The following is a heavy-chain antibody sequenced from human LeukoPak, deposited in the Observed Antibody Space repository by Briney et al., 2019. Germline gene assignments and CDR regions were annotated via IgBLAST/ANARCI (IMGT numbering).Heavy chain of an antibody. D-gene: IGHD4-17*01. CDR2: IYYSGNT. V-gene: IGHV4-59*08. CDR3: ARHDYGDYVFDY. CDR1: GGSISPYY. Sequence: SETLSLTCTVSGGSISPYYWSWIRQSPGKGLEWIGYIYYSGNTYFNPSLKSRVTISLDTSKNQFSLELSSVTAADTAVYYCARHDYGDYVFDYWGQGTLVTVSS. J-gene: IGHJ4*02.